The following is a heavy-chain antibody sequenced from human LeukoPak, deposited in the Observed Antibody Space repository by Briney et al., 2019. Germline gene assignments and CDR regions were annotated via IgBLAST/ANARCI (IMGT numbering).Heavy chain of an antibody. CDR2: ISAYNGNT. V-gene: IGHV1-18*01. J-gene: IGHJ5*02. D-gene: IGHD3-22*01. CDR3: ARGRGYYDSSGYYITQGWFDP. CDR1: GYTFTSYG. Sequence: GASVKVSCKASGYTFTSYGISWVRQAPGQGLKWMGWISAYNGNTNYAQKLQGRVTMTTDTSTSTAYMELRSLRSDDTAVYYCARGRGYYDSSGYYITQGWFDPWGQGTLVTVSS.